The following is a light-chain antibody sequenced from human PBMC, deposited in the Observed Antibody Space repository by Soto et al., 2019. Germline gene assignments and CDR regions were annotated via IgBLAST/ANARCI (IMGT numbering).Light chain of an antibody. J-gene: IGLJ1*01. CDR1: SSDVGGYNL. V-gene: IGLV2-8*01. Sequence: QSVLTQPPSASGSPGQSVTISCTGTSSDVGGYNLVSWYQQHPGKAPKLMLFEVTKRPSGVPDRFSGSKSGNTASLTVSGLQPEDEADYYCCSYTSGTSVFGTGTKLTVL. CDR3: CSYTSGTSV. CDR2: EVT.